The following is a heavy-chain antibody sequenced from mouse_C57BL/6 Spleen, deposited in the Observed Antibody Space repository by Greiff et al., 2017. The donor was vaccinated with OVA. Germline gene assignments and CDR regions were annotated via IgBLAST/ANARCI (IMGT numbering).Heavy chain of an antibody. D-gene: IGHD1-1*01. CDR2: IDPENGDT. J-gene: IGHJ1*03. CDR1: GFNIKDDY. CDR3: TLYYYGSSQDLYFDV. V-gene: IGHV14-4*01. Sequence: VQLQQSGAELVRPGASVKLSCTASGFNIKDDYMHWVKQRPEQGLEWIGWIDPENGDTEYASKFQGKATITADTSSNTAYLQLSSLTSEDTAVYYCTLYYYGSSQDLYFDVWGTGTTVTVSS.